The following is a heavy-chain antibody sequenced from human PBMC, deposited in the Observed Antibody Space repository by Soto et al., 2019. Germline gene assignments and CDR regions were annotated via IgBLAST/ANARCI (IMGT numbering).Heavy chain of an antibody. CDR2: ISSSSSTI. V-gene: IGHV3-48*02. Sequence: GGSLRLSCAASGFTFSSYSMNWVRQAPGEGLEWVSYISSSSSTIYYADSVKGRFTISRDNAKNSLYLQMNSLRDEDTAVYYCARVKGRYYYYGMDVWGQGTTVTVSS. CDR3: ARVKGRYYYYGMDV. D-gene: IGHD3-22*01. CDR1: GFTFSSYS. J-gene: IGHJ6*02.